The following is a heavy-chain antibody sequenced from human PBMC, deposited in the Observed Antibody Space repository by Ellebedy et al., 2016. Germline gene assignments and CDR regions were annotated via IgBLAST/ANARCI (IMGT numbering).Heavy chain of an antibody. CDR3: ASRRKEGSDDAFDF. V-gene: IGHV4-59*01. CDR1: GGSISNYY. Sequence: SETLSLXXTASGGSISNYYWSWIRQPPGKGLEWVGYIYNTRDTTLNPSLKSRVTISVDTSKNQSSLRLSSLTAADTAVYYCASRRKEGSDDAFDFWGQGTMVTVSS. J-gene: IGHJ3*01. CDR2: IYNTRDT.